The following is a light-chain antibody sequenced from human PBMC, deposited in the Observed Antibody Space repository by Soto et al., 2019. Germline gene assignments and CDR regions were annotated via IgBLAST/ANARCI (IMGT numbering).Light chain of an antibody. V-gene: IGLV2-11*01. Sequence: QSALTQPRSVSGSPGQSVTISCTGISSDVGGYNYVSWYQQHPGIAPQLIIYDITKRPSGVPDRFSGSKSGNTASLTISGLQAEDEADYYCCSYAGRYSWVFGGGTKLTVL. CDR1: SSDVGGYNY. CDR2: DIT. J-gene: IGLJ3*02. CDR3: CSYAGRYSWV.